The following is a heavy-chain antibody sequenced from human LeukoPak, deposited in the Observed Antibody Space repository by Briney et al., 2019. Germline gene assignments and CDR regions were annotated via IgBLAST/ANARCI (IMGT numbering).Heavy chain of an antibody. D-gene: IGHD3-22*01. CDR1: GDSISSYY. CDR2: IYHSGST. CDR3: ARDYAYYDSSGYTFDYYYYGMDV. Sequence: PSQTLSLTCTVSGDSISSYYWSWIRQSPGKGLEWNGYIYHSGSTNYNPSLKSRVTISVDTSKNQFSLKLSSVTAADTAVYYCARDYAYYDSSGYTFDYYYYGMDVWGQGTTVTVSS. J-gene: IGHJ6*02. V-gene: IGHV4-59*12.